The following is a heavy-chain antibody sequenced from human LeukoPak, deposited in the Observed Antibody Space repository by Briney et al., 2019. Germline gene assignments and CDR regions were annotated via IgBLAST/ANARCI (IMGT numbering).Heavy chain of an antibody. V-gene: IGHV3-74*01. Sequence: GGALRLSCAASGFTFSSYWMHLVRQDPGKGLVWVSRINTDGSSTSYADSVKGRFTISRDNAKNTLYLQMNSLRAEDTAVYYCARDLRNLGAFDIWGQGTMVTVSS. CDR1: GFTFSSYW. J-gene: IGHJ3*02. D-gene: IGHD1-14*01. CDR2: INTDGSST. CDR3: ARDLRNLGAFDI.